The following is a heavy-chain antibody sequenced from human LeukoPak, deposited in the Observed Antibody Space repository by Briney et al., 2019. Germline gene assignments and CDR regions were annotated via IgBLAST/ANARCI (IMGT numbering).Heavy chain of an antibody. Sequence: GGSLRLSCAASGFTFSSYAMSWVRQAPGKGLEWVSAISGSGGSTYYADSVKGRFTISRDNSKNTLYLQMNSLRAEDTAVYYCAEVLDSSGYAYYFDYWGQGTLVTVSS. CDR1: GFTFSSYA. D-gene: IGHD6-19*01. CDR3: AEVLDSSGYAYYFDY. CDR2: ISGSGGST. J-gene: IGHJ4*02. V-gene: IGHV3-23*01.